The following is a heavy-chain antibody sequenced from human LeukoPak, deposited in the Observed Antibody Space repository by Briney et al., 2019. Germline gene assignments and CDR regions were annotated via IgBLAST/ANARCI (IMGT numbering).Heavy chain of an antibody. CDR1: GGTFSSYA. CDR2: IIPIFGTA. J-gene: IGHJ5*02. Sequence: GASVKVSCKASGGTFSSYAISWVRQAPGQGLEWMGRIIPIFGTANYAQKFQGRVTITTDESTSTAYMELSSLRSEDTAVYYCARAPRIGDFWSGYYWLWLDPWGQGTLVTVPS. V-gene: IGHV1-69*05. D-gene: IGHD3-3*01. CDR3: ARAPRIGDFWSGYYWLWLDP.